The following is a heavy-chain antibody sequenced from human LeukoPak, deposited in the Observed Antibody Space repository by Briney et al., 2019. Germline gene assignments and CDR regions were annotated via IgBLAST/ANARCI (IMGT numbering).Heavy chain of an antibody. CDR3: ARDLGEYYDSSGYTWFDP. D-gene: IGHD3-22*01. J-gene: IGHJ5*02. CDR2: ITPNSGGT. Sequence: GPSVKFSCKASGSTFTGYYMHGVRQAPGQGLEWMGWITPNSGGTNYAQKSQGRATMTRDTSISTAYMELSRLKSDDTAVYYCARDLGEYYDSSGYTWFDPWGQGTLVTVSS. CDR1: GSTFTGYY. V-gene: IGHV1-2*02.